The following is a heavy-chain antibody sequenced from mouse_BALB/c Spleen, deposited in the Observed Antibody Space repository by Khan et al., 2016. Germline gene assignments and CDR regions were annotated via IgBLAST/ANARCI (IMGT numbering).Heavy chain of an antibody. CDR1: GFNINDTY. CDR3: TTINE. J-gene: IGHJ2*01. V-gene: IGHV14-3*02. Sequence: EVQLQESGAELVKPGASVKLSCTASGFNINDTYMHWVKQRPEQGLEWIGRIDPANGNTKYDPKFQGKATITADTSSNTAYLQLSSLTSEDTAVYYCTTINEWGQGTTLTVSS. CDR2: IDPANGNT.